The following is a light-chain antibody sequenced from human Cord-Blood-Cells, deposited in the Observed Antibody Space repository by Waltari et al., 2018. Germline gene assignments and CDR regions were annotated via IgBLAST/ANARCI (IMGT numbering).Light chain of an antibody. V-gene: IGKV4-1*01. CDR1: QSVLYSYNNKNY. J-gene: IGKJ3*01. CDR2: WAS. CDR3: QQYYSTPLFT. Sequence: DIVMTQSPDSLAVSLGERVTINCTSSQSVLYSYNNKNYLAWYQQKPGHPPKLLICWASKQEAGIPDRFSGSGSWTDFTLTISSLQAEDVAVYYCQQYYSTPLFTFGPGTKVDIK.